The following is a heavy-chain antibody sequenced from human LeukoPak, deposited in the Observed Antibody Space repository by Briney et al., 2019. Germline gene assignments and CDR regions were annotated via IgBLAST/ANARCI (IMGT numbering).Heavy chain of an antibody. V-gene: IGHV3-48*01. CDR3: ARGLRGVRGEVDY. CDR2: ITNSGNSK. Sequence: GGSLRLSCAASEFTFSSYSMNWVRQAPGKGLEWVSYITNSGNSKSYADSVKGRFTISRDNTKNSLYLQMNGLRAEDTAVYYCARGLRGVRGEVDYWGQGTLVTVSS. D-gene: IGHD3-10*01. J-gene: IGHJ4*02. CDR1: EFTFSSYS.